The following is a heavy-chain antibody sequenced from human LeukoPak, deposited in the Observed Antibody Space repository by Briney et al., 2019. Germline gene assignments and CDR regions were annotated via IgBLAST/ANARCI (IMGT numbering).Heavy chain of an antibody. J-gene: IGHJ4*02. CDR2: INHGGST. D-gene: IGHD2-15*01. CDR1: GGSFSGYY. CDR3: ARVRYCSGGSCYGLTDY. Sequence: PSETLSLTCAVYGGSFSGYYWSWIRQPPGKGLEWIGEINHGGSTNYNPSLKSRVTISVDTSKNQFSLKLSSVTAADTAVYYCARVRYCSGGSCYGLTDYWGQGTLVTVSS. V-gene: IGHV4-34*01.